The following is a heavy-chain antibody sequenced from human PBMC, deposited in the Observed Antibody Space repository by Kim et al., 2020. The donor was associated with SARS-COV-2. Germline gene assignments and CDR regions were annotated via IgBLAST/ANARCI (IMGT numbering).Heavy chain of an antibody. D-gene: IGHD3-9*01. CDR3: ARRANFEGYYYGMDV. J-gene: IGHJ6*02. V-gene: IGHV5-51*01. Sequence: PSFPGQVTISADKSISTAYLQWSSLKASDTAMYYCARRANFEGYYYGMDVWGQGTTVTVSS.